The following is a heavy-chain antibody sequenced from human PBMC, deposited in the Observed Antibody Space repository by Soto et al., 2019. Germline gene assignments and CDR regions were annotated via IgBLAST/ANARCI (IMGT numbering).Heavy chain of an antibody. J-gene: IGHJ5*02. Sequence: PSETLSLTCTVPGGSISSYYWSWIRQPPGKGLEWIGYIYHSGSTYYNPSLKSRVTISVDRSKNQFSLKLSSVTAADTAVYYCARVPDRWGQGTLVTVSS. V-gene: IGHV4-59*12. D-gene: IGHD2-2*01. CDR2: IYHSGST. CDR3: ARVPDR. CDR1: GGSISSYY.